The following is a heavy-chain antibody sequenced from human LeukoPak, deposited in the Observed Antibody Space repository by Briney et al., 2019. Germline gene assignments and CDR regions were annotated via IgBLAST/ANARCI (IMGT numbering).Heavy chain of an antibody. J-gene: IGHJ4*02. CDR1: GFTVSSYW. CDR2: MQHDERKT. D-gene: IGHD3-16*01. Sequence: TGGSLRLSCAASGFTVSSYWMNWVRQAPGKGLEWVANMQHDERKTYYVDSVKGRFTISRDNARNSLYLQLNSLRAGDTAIYYCARGGSYGFFDWWGQGTLVTVSS. CDR3: ARGGSYGFFDW. V-gene: IGHV3-7*01.